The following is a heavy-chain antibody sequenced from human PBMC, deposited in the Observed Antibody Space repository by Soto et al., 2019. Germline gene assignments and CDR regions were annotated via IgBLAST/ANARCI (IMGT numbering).Heavy chain of an antibody. D-gene: IGHD6-13*01. CDR3: GRVRQQLVRRNWFDP. J-gene: IGHJ5*02. V-gene: IGHV4-34*01. Sequence: PSETLSLTCAVYGGSVTGYYGSCIRHPPGKGLKWIGEINHSGSTNYNPSLKSGVTISVDTSKTQFSLKLSSVTAAETAVYYCGRVRQQLVRRNWFDPWGQGTLVTVSS. CDR1: GGSVTGYY. CDR2: INHSGST.